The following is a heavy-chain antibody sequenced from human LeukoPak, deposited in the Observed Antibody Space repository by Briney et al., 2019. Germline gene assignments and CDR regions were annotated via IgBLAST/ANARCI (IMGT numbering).Heavy chain of an antibody. J-gene: IGHJ4*02. D-gene: IGHD4-23*01. CDR2: ISTGSSTT. V-gene: IGHV3-48*02. Sequence: GGSLRLSCAASEFAFSTYNMNWVRQAPGKGLEWVSYISTGSSTTYYADTVKGRFTISRDNVENSLYLQMNSLRDEDTAVYYCARVAAGYSVNYFDYWGQGTLVTVSS. CDR3: ARVAAGYSVNYFDY. CDR1: EFAFSTYN.